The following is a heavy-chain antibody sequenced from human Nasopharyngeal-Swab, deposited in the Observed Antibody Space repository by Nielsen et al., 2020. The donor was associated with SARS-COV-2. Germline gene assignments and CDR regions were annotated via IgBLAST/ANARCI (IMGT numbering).Heavy chain of an antibody. CDR3: AKDRDSGDDSDDYYHYYGMDV. CDR1: GFTFRSYA. J-gene: IGHJ6*02. Sequence: GESLKISCAASGFTFRSYAISWVRQAPGKGLEWVSVISGSDHTTYYADSVKGRFTISRDNSKNTVNLQMNSLRVEDTAKYYCAKDRDSGDDSDDYYHYYGMDVWGQGTTVTVFS. D-gene: IGHD5-12*01. CDR2: ISGSDHTT. V-gene: IGHV3-23*01.